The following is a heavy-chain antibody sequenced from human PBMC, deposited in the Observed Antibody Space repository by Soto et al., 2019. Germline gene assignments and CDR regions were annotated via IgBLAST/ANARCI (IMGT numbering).Heavy chain of an antibody. J-gene: IGHJ6*02. V-gene: IGHV3-48*03. CDR1: GFTFNGYE. Sequence: PGGSLRLSCAASGFTFNGYEMNWVRQAPGKGLEWVSFISEGGGTAIYYADSVKGRFTISRDNAKNLLYLQMNSLRAEDTAVYYCARGDRRPLLAVVKVRRLMDVWGQGTTVTVSS. D-gene: IGHD3-3*01. CDR3: ARGDRRPLLAVVKVRRLMDV. CDR2: ISEGGGTAI.